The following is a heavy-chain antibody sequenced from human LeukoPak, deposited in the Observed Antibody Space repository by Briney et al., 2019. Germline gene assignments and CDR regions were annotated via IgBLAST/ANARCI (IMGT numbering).Heavy chain of an antibody. D-gene: IGHD2-21*02. V-gene: IGHV3-64D*06. CDR3: VKRPYCGGDCYYFDY. J-gene: IGHJ4*02. CDR2: ISSSGGST. Sequence: PGGSLRLSCSASGFTFSSYAMHWVREARGKGLEYVSTISSSGGSTYYADSVKGRFTISRDNSKNTLYLQMSSLRAEDTAVYYCVKRPYCGGDCYYFDYWGQGTLVTVSS. CDR1: GFTFSSYA.